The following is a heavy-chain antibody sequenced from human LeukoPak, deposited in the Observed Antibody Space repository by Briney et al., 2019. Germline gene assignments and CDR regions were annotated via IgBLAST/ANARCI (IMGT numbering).Heavy chain of an antibody. CDR1: GDSIPSGGYY. Sequence: TLSLTCTVSGDSIPSGGYYWSWIRQRPGKGLEWIGYIYKTGSTYYNPSLKSRVTMSVDTSRNQFSLKVNSVTAADTAVYYCARDVLRWGQGTLVTVSS. V-gene: IGHV4-31*03. CDR3: ARDVLR. CDR2: IYKTGST. J-gene: IGHJ4*02.